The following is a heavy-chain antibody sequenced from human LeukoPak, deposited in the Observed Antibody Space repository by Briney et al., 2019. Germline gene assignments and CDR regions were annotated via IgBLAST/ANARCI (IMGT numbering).Heavy chain of an antibody. Sequence: SETLSLTCAVYGGSFSGYYWSWIRQPPGKGLEWIGEINHSGSTNYNLSLKSRVTISVDTSKNQFSLKLSSVTAADTAVYYCARETYYYDSSGYIPGAFDIWGQGTMVTVSS. CDR3: ARETYYYDSSGYIPGAFDI. J-gene: IGHJ3*02. V-gene: IGHV4-34*01. D-gene: IGHD3-22*01. CDR1: GGSFSGYY. CDR2: INHSGST.